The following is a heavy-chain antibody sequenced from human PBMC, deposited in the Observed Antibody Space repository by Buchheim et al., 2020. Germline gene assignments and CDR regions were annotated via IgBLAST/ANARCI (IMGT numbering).Heavy chain of an antibody. Sequence: QVQLVESGGGLVKPGGSLRLSCAASGFTFSDFYMTWIRQAPGKGLEWVSYISTSSTDTDFADSVKGRFTISRDNAKNSLYLQMNSLRAEDTAVYYCARYFGAGSSYGMDVWGQGTT. CDR3: ARYFGAGSSYGMDV. CDR2: ISTSSTDT. CDR1: GFTFSDFY. D-gene: IGHD3-10*01. V-gene: IGHV3-11*05. J-gene: IGHJ6*02.